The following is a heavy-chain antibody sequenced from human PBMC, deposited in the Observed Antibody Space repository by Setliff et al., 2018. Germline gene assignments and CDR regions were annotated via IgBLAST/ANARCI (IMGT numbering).Heavy chain of an antibody. J-gene: IGHJ4*02. D-gene: IGHD6-13*01. CDR3: AKGSRDSSSWYGGYYFDY. CDR1: GFTFDDYA. Sequence: GGSLRLSCAASGFTFDDYAMHWVRQAPGKGLEWVSLISWDGGSTYYADSVKGRFTISRDNSKNSLYLQMNSLRAEDTALYYCAKGSRDSSSWYGGYYFDYWGQGTLVTVSS. CDR2: ISWDGGST. V-gene: IGHV3-43D*04.